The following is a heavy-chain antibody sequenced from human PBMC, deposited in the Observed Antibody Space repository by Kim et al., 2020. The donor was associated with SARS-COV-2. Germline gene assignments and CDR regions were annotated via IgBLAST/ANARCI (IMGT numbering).Heavy chain of an antibody. CDR2: IYYSGST. V-gene: IGHV4-39*01. D-gene: IGHD6-19*01. CDR1: GGSISSSSYY. CDR3: ARQMGNIAVAGSPDY. J-gene: IGHJ4*02. Sequence: SETLSLTCTVSGGSISSSSYYWGWIRQPPGKGLEWIGSIYYSGSTYYNPSLKSRVTISVDTSKNQFSLKLSAVTAADTAVYYCARQMGNIAVAGSPDYWGQGTLVTVSS.